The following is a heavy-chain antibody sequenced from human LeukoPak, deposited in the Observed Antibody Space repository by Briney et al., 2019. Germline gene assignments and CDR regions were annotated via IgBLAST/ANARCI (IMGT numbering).Heavy chain of an antibody. CDR3: AKDLRRLDY. Sequence: GGSLRLSCAASRFIFSRFAMKWVRQAPGKGLEWVSAISGSGGSTYYADSVKGRFTISRDNSKNTLYLQVNSLRAEDTAVYYCAKDLRRLDYWGQGTLVTVSS. V-gene: IGHV3-23*01. CDR2: ISGSGGST. CDR1: RFIFSRFA. J-gene: IGHJ4*02.